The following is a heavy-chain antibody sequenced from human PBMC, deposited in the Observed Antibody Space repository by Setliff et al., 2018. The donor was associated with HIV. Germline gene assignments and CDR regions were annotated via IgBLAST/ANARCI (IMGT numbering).Heavy chain of an antibody. CDR2: INTNTGSP. V-gene: IGHV7-4-1*02. D-gene: IGHD3-10*01. CDR1: GYTFNNYA. CDR3: ARGGDRMQIWSRFPFDI. J-gene: IGHJ3*02. Sequence: ASVKVSCKASGYTFNNYALYWVRQAPGQGFEWMGWINTNTGSPTYAQGFTRRFVFSLDPSVRTAYLQITGLKAEATAVYYCARGGDRMQIWSRFPFDIWGQGTMVTVSS.